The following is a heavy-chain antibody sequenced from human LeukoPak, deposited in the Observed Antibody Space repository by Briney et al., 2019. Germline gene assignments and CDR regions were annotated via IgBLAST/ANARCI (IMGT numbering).Heavy chain of an antibody. V-gene: IGHV4-59*08. J-gene: IGHJ3*02. Sequence: SETLSLTCTVSGGSISSYYWSWIRQPPGKRMECIGYIYYGGSTKYNPSLESRVTISVDTSKNQISLRLSSVTAADTAVYYCARHIESGTNDGFDIWGQGTMVTVSS. CDR2: IYYGGST. D-gene: IGHD3-10*01. CDR1: GGSISSYY. CDR3: ARHIESGTNDGFDI.